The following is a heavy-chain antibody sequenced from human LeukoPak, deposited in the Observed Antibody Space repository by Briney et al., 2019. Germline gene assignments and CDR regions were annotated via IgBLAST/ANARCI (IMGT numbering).Heavy chain of an antibody. Sequence: PSETLSLTCTVSGGSISSSSYYWGWIRQPPGKGLEWIGSIYYSGSTYYNPSLKSRVTISVDTSKNQFSLKLSSVTAADTAVYYCTTGEGANDYWGQGTLVTVSS. V-gene: IGHV4-39*07. CDR3: TTGEGANDY. CDR2: IYYSGST. J-gene: IGHJ4*02. D-gene: IGHD1-26*01. CDR1: GGSISSSSYY.